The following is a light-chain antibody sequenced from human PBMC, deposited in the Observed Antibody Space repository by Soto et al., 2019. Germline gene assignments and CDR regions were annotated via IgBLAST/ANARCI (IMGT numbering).Light chain of an antibody. Sequence: DIQMTQSPSTLSASIGDRVTITFRASQTINNWLAWYPQKPGKAPNLLIYQASNLETGVPSRFSGSAFGTEFTLTISSLQPDDFAPYYCQHYNSYPWTFGQGTKVEIK. CDR2: QAS. J-gene: IGKJ1*01. V-gene: IGKV1-5*01. CDR3: QHYNSYPWT. CDR1: QTINNW.